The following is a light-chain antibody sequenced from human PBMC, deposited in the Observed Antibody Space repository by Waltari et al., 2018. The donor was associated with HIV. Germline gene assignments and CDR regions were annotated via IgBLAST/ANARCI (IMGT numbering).Light chain of an antibody. J-gene: IGKJ4*01. CDR2: AAS. V-gene: IGKV1-39*01. CDR1: QPIGKY. CDR3: QQCYNTPVT. Sequence: DIHLTQSPSSLAASVGDTVIVTCRASQPIGKYLNWYQVKPGKAPKLLVYAASSMQFGVPPIFSGSGSGTHFTLTVSSLQDDDFAIYYCQQCYNTPVTFGGGTTLEIK.